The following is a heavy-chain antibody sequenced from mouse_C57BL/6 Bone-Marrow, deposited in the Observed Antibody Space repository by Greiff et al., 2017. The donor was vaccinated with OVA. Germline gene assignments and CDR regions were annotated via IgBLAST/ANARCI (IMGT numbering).Heavy chain of an antibody. Sequence: QVQLQQPGAELVKPGASVKLSCKASGYTFTSYWMHWVKQRPGQGLEWIGMIHPNSGSTNYNEKFKSQATLTVDKSSSTAYMQLSSLTSVDSAVYYCARDYGSSVWGQGTTLTVSS. CDR1: GYTFTSYW. D-gene: IGHD1-1*01. V-gene: IGHV1-64*01. J-gene: IGHJ2*01. CDR2: IHPNSGST. CDR3: ARDYGSSV.